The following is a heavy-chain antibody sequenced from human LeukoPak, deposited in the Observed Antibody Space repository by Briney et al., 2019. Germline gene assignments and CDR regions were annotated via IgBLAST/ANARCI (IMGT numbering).Heavy chain of an antibody. Sequence: PSETLSLTCTVSGGSISNYYWSWIRQPPGKGLEWIGYVFYSGSTNYNPSLRSRVTISVDTSKNQFSLKLSSVTAADTAVYYCASPEGYWGQGTLVTVSS. V-gene: IGHV4-59*08. J-gene: IGHJ4*02. CDR1: GGSISNYY. CDR2: VFYSGST. CDR3: ASPEGY.